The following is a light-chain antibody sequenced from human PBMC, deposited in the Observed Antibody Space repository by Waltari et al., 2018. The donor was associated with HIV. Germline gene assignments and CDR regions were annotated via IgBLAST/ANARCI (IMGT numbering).Light chain of an antibody. CDR2: GAS. CDR1: QSVSSN. Sequence: EIVITQSPATLSASPGERATLSCRASQSVSSNLAWYQQKPGQAPRLLIYGASTRATGIPARFSGSGSGTEFTLTISSLQSEDFAVYYCQQYNNWPPLFTFGPGTKVDIK. J-gene: IGKJ3*01. V-gene: IGKV3-15*01. CDR3: QQYNNWPPLFT.